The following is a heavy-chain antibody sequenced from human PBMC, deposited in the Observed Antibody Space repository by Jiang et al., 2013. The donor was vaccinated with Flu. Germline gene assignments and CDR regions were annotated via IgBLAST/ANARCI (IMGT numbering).Heavy chain of an antibody. CDR1: GGSVSSGNHY. D-gene: IGHD4-17*01. CDR2: VYYTGST. Sequence: GPGLVKPSETLSLTCTVSGGSVSSGNHYWGWIRQPSGKGLEWVGAVYYTGSTFYNPSLKSRVTIFVDTSKNQFSLKLNSVTATDTAVYYCASGYRTVTTWNANWFDPWGQGTLVTVSS. J-gene: IGHJ5*02. V-gene: IGHV4-39*01. CDR3: ASGYRTVTTWNANWFDP.